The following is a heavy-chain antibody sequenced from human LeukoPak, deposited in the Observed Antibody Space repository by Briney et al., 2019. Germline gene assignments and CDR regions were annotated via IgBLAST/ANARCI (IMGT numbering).Heavy chain of an antibody. D-gene: IGHD4-23*01. CDR2: IYPGDSDT. CDR1: EYSFTSSW. J-gene: IGHJ4*02. V-gene: IGHV5-51*01. Sequence: GESLKISCRGAEYSFTSSWIGWVRQMPGKGLEWMGAIYPGDSDTRYSPSLDGQVTISADKSVSTTYLQWSSLQASDTAMYYCARPSSLYGGTSEDYWGQGTLVTVSS. CDR3: ARPSSLYGGTSEDY.